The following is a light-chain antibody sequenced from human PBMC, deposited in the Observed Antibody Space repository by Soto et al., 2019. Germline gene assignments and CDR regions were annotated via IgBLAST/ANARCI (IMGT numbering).Light chain of an antibody. Sequence: QSALTQPASVSGSPGQSITVSCTGTSADIGLYNYVSWYQQYPGKAPKLLIYEVANRPSGVSTRFSGSKSGNTASLTISGLQAEDEATYYCSSFTTSSTLVFGTATKLTVL. J-gene: IGLJ1*01. CDR1: SADIGLYNY. V-gene: IGLV2-14*01. CDR2: EVA. CDR3: SSFTTSSTLV.